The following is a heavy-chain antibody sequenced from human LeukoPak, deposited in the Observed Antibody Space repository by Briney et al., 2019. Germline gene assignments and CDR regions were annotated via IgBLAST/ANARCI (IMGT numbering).Heavy chain of an antibody. D-gene: IGHD2-21*02. Sequence: SQTLSLTFSVSGGSISSGAYYWSWIRQPPGKGLEWIGYIYYSGSTDYNTSRKSRVTISVDTTKNQFSLKLISVTAADTAVYYCARDRACCGDCDYVDCWGQGTLVTVSS. V-gene: IGHV4-31*03. CDR3: ARDRACCGDCDYVDC. J-gene: IGHJ4*02. CDR2: IYYSGST. CDR1: GGSISSGAYY.